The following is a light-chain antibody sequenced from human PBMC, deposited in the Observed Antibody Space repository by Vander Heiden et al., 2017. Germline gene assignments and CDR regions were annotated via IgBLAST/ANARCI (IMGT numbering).Light chain of an antibody. CDR1: QSVLYSSNNKNY. CDR3: QQYYSTPPT. V-gene: IGKV4-1*01. CDR2: WAS. J-gene: IGKJ2*01. Sequence: DIVMTQSPDSLAVSLGERATINCKSSQSVLYSSNNKNYLAWYQQKPGQPPKLLIDWASTRESGVPDRFSGSGSGTDFTLTISSLQAEDVAVYYCQQYYSTPPTFGQRTKLEIK.